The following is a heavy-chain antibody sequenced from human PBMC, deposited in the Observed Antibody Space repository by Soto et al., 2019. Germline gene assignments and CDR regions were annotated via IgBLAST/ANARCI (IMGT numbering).Heavy chain of an antibody. Sequence: RSLTCTVSGGSISSGGYYWSWIRQHPWKGLEWIGYIYYSGSTYYNPSLTSRVTISVDTSKNQFSLKLSSVTAADTALYYCARDRLGYGDFEYRRQETLVTVSS. CDR3: ARDRLGYGDFEY. J-gene: IGHJ4*02. CDR2: IYYSGST. CDR1: GGSISSGGYY. D-gene: IGHD4-17*01. V-gene: IGHV4-31*03.